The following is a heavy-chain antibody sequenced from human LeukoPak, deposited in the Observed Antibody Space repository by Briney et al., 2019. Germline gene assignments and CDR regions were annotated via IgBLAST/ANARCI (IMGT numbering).Heavy chain of an antibody. CDR1: GGSISRGSYY. Sequence: SQTLSLTCTVSGGSISRGSYYWGWIRQPAGKGLEWIGRIYTSGSTNYNPSLKSRVIISVDTSKNQFSLKLSSVTAADTAVYYCARERDYYDSSGYSNFMGAFDIWGQGTMVTVSS. CDR2: IYTSGST. CDR3: ARERDYYDSSGYSNFMGAFDI. V-gene: IGHV4-61*02. J-gene: IGHJ3*02. D-gene: IGHD3-22*01.